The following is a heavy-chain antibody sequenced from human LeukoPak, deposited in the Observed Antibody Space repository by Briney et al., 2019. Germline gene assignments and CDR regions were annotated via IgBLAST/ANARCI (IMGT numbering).Heavy chain of an antibody. J-gene: IGHJ4*02. CDR2: INHSGST. Sequence: SETLSLTCAVYGGSFSGYYWSWIRQPPGKGLEWIGEINHSGSTNYNPSLKSRVTISVDTSKNQFSLKLSSVTAADTAVYYCARTDDSSGYYPFDYWGQGTLVTVSS. CDR3: ARTDDSSGYYPFDY. V-gene: IGHV4-34*01. D-gene: IGHD3-22*01. CDR1: GGSFSGYY.